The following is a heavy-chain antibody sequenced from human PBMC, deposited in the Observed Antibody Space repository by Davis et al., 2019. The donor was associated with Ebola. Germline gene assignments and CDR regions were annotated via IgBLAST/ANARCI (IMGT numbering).Heavy chain of an antibody. J-gene: IGHJ4*02. Sequence: GGSLRLSCAVSGFTFSNFGMHWVRQAPGKGLEWVAFIRFDARDSYYIDSVQDRFTISRDNSKDTMYLQMNSLRAEDTAVYYCAIANRGPVADTGDYWGQGTLVTVSS. D-gene: IGHD6-19*01. V-gene: IGHV3-30*02. CDR1: GFTFSNFG. CDR2: IRFDARDS. CDR3: AIANRGPVADTGDY.